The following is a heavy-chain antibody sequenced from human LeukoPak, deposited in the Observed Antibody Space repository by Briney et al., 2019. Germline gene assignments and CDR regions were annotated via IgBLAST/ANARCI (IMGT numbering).Heavy chain of an antibody. CDR2: ISAYNGNT. CDR3: ARDRIAAAGTSPYNWFDP. Sequence: AASVKVSCKASGYTFTSYGISWVRQAPGQGLEWMGWISAYNGNTNYAQKLQGRVTMTTDTSTSTAYMELRSLRSDDTAVYYCARDRIAAAGTSPYNWFDPWGQGTLVTVSS. V-gene: IGHV1-18*04. D-gene: IGHD6-13*01. CDR1: GYTFTSYG. J-gene: IGHJ5*02.